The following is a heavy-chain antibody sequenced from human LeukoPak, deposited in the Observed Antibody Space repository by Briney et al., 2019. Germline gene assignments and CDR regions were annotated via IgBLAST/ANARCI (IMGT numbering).Heavy chain of an antibody. CDR1: GGSISSGDYY. D-gene: IGHD2-15*01. Sequence: PSETLSLTCTVSGGSISSGDYYWSWIRQPPGKGLEWIGTIYYSGNAYYNPSLKSRVTISVDTSKNQFSLKLTSVTAADTAVYYCARLLYCSGGSCYYWDYWGQGTLVAVSS. V-gene: IGHV4-39*01. J-gene: IGHJ4*02. CDR3: ARLLYCSGGSCYYWDY. CDR2: IYYSGNA.